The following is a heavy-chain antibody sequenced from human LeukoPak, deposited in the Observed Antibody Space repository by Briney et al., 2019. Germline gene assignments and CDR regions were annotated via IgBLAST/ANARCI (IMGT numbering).Heavy chain of an antibody. D-gene: IGHD2-15*01. Sequence: PGGSLRLSCAASGFTFSSYSMNWVRQAPGKGLEWVSYISSSSSTIYYADSVKGRFTISRDNAKNSLYLQMNSLRAGDTAVYYCARGSGGSCSDFDYWGQGTLVTVSS. V-gene: IGHV3-48*01. CDR2: ISSSSSTI. CDR1: GFTFSSYS. CDR3: ARGSGGSCSDFDY. J-gene: IGHJ4*02.